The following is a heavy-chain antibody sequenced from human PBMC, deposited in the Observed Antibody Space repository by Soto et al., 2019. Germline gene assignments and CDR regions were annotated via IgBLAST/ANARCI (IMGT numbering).Heavy chain of an antibody. J-gene: IGHJ5*02. D-gene: IGHD3-22*01. CDR3: ARVGLRYYYDSSAWGWFDP. CDR2: ISVYNGNT. V-gene: IGHV1-18*01. Sequence: QVQLVQSGAEVKTPGASVKVSCKASGYTFTSYGISWVRQAPGQGLEWMGWISVYNGNTNYAQKLQGRVTMTTDTSTRIAYMELRSLRSDDTAVYYCARVGLRYYYDSSAWGWFDPWGQGTLVTVSS. CDR1: GYTFTSYG.